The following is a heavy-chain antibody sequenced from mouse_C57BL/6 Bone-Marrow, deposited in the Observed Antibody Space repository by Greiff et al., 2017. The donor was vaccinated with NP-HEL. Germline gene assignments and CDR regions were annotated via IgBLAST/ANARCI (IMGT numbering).Heavy chain of an antibody. CDR3: TRDPRYGKPMDY. D-gene: IGHD1-1*01. V-gene: IGHV5-9-1*02. Sequence: EVQVVESGEGLVKPGGSLKLSCAASGFTFSSYAMSWVRQTPEKRLEWVAYISSGGDYIYYADTVKGRFTISRDNARNTLYLQMSSLKSEDTAMYYCTRDPRYGKPMDYWGQGTSVTVSS. J-gene: IGHJ4*01. CDR2: ISSGGDYI. CDR1: GFTFSSYA.